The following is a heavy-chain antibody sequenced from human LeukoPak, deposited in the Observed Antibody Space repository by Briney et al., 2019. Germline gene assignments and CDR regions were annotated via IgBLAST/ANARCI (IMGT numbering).Heavy chain of an antibody. D-gene: IGHD4-23*01. CDR1: GFTFSDYY. J-gene: IGHJ4*02. CDR3: ARVGHDYGGNVDF. V-gene: IGHV3-11*04. CDR2: ISSSGSII. Sequence: GGSLRLSCAASGFTFSDYYMSWIRQAPGKGLEWVSYISSSGSIIYYADSVKGRFTISRDNAKNSLYLQMNTLRVEDTAVYYCARVGHDYGGNVDFWGQGTLVTVSS.